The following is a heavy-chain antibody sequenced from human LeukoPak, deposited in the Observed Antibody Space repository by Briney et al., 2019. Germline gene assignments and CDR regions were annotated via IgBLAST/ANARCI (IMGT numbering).Heavy chain of an antibody. D-gene: IGHD6-19*01. J-gene: IGHJ4*02. CDR1: GGTFSSYA. CDR3: ASIVSSGWYYFDY. CDR2: IIPIFGTA. Sequence: ASVKVSCKASGGTFSSYAISWVRQAPGQGLEWMGGIIPIFGTADYAQKFQGRVTITADESTSTAYMELSSLRSEDTAVYYCASIVSSGWYYFDYWGQGTLVTVSS. V-gene: IGHV1-69*13.